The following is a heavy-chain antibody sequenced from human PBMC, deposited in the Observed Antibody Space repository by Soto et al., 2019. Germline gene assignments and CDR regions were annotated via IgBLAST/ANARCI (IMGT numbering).Heavy chain of an antibody. Sequence: EVQLVESGGGLVQPGRSLRLSCAASGFTFDDYAMHWVRQAPGKGLEWVSGISWYSGTIAYADSVKGRFTISRENAKNGLYLQMKRMSRGDTALYFCAKDRSGGGGLDYWGQGSLVTDSS. CDR3: AKDRSGGGGLDY. D-gene: IGHD3-16*01. CDR1: GFTFDDYA. CDR2: ISWYSGTI. J-gene: IGHJ4*02. V-gene: IGHV3-9*01.